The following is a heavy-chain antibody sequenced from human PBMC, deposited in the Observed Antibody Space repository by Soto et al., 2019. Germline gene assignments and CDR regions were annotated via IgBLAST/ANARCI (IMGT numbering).Heavy chain of an antibody. D-gene: IGHD3-22*01. CDR1: GYTFTSYD. CDR2: MNPNSGNT. V-gene: IGHV1-8*01. Sequence: QVQLVQSGAEVKKPGASVKVSCKASGYTFTSYDINWVRQATGQGLEWMGWMNPNSGNTGYAQKFQGRVTMTRNTSISTAYMELSSLRSEDTAVYYCARGRYYDSSGYTYPYYYYGMDVWGQGTTVTVSS. J-gene: IGHJ6*02. CDR3: ARGRYYDSSGYTYPYYYYGMDV.